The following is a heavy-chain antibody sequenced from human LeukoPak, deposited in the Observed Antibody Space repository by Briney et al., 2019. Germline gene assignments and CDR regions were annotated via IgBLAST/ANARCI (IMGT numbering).Heavy chain of an antibody. D-gene: IGHD2-21*02. CDR1: GGTFSSYA. Sequence: SVKVSCKAPGGTFSSYAISWVRQAPGQGLEWMGRIIPILGIANYAQKFQGRVTITADKSTSTAYMELSSLRSKDTAVYYCARAGGAYCGGDCWNDYYYYGMDVWGQGTTVTVSS. CDR3: ARAGGAYCGGDCWNDYYYYGMDV. J-gene: IGHJ6*02. V-gene: IGHV1-69*04. CDR2: IIPILGIA.